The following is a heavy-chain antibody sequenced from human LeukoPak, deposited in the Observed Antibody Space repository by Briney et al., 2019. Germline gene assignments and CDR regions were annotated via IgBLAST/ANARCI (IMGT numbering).Heavy chain of an antibody. CDR3: AKGRLSLGYCSSTSCSSWFDP. D-gene: IGHD2-2*01. J-gene: IGHJ5*02. Sequence: GGSLRLSXAASGFTFRSYAMSWVRQAPGKGLEWVSAISGSGGSTYYADSVKGRFTISRDNSKNTLYLQMNSLRAEDTAVYYCAKGRLSLGYCSSTSCSSWFDPWGQGTLVTVSS. CDR1: GFTFRSYA. CDR2: ISGSGGST. V-gene: IGHV3-23*01.